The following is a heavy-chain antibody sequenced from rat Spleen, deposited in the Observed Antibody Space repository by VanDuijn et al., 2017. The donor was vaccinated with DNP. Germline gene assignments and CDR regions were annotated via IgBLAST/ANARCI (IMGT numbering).Heavy chain of an antibody. V-gene: IGHV5-58*01. Sequence: EVQLVETGGGLVQPGRSLKVSCVVSGFTFNTYWMYWIRQAPGKGLEWVASINTDGDSAYYLDSVKGRFTVSRDNAENTVYLQMNSLRSEETATYDCAKDPRDFDYWGQGVMVTVSS. CDR2: INTDGDSA. CDR1: GFTFNTYW. D-gene: IGHD4-3*01. CDR3: AKDPRDFDY. J-gene: IGHJ2*01.